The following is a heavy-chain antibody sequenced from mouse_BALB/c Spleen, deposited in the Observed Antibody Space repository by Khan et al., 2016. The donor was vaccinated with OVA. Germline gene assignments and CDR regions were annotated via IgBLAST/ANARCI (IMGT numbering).Heavy chain of an antibody. V-gene: IGHV9-3-1*01. J-gene: IGHJ4*01. CDR2: INTYTGEP. Sequence: QIQLVQSGPELKKPGETVKISCKASGYTFTSFGMNWVQQAPGKGLEWMGWINTYTGEPTYADDFNGRFAFSLETSANTAYLQINNLKNEDTATXCGARPPYFSYAMDYWGQGTSVTVSS. CDR1: GYTFTSFG. D-gene: IGHD2-10*01. CDR3: ARPPYFSYAMDY.